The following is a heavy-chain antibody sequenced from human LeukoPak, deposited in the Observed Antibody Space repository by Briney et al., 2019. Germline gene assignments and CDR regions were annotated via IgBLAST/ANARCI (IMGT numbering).Heavy chain of an antibody. CDR1: GFTFTHYG. D-gene: IGHD7-27*01. J-gene: IGHJ3*02. Sequence: GGSLRLSCAASGFTFTHYGMNWVRQAPGKGLEWVSGIRANGETTYYADSVRGRFTISRDNSRSMVWLQMNSLTAEDTAMYYCGRDLNWGAFDIRGLGTLVTVSS. V-gene: IGHV3-23*01. CDR2: IRANGETT. CDR3: GRDLNWGAFDI.